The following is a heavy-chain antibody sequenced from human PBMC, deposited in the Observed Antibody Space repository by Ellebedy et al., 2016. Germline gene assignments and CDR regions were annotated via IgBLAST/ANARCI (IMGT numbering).Heavy chain of an antibody. CDR3: AKGYYYDSSGSSYFDY. J-gene: IGHJ4*02. Sequence: GGSLRLSXAASGFTFSSHAMSWVRQAPGKGLEWVSGISGSSYSTYYADSVKGRFTISRDNSKNTLYLQMNSLRAEDTAIYYCAKGYYYDSSGSSYFDYWGQGTLVTVSS. CDR2: ISGSSYST. CDR1: GFTFSSHA. V-gene: IGHV3-23*01. D-gene: IGHD3-22*01.